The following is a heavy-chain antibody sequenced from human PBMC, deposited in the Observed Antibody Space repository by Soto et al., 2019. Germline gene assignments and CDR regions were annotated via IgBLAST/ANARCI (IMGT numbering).Heavy chain of an antibody. D-gene: IGHD3-22*01. J-gene: IGHJ6*02. V-gene: IGHV3-33*01. CDR3: ARDGTYYYDSSGYYHEYYYYGMDV. CDR1: GFTFSSYG. Sequence: GGSLRLSCAASGFTFSSYGMHWVRQAPGKGLEWVAVIWYDVSNKYYADSVKGRFTISRDNSKNTLYLQMNSLRAEDTAVYYCARDGTYYYDSSGYYHEYYYYGMDVWGQGTTVTVSS. CDR2: IWYDVSNK.